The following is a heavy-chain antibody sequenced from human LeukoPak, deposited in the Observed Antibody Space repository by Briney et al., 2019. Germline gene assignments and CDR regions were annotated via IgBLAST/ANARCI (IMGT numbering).Heavy chain of an antibody. D-gene: IGHD2-2*01. CDR3: ARVSVLAAPYGMDV. Sequence: KASETLSLTCTVSGGSISSYYWSWIRQPAGKGLEWIGRIYTSGSTNYNPSLKSRVTMSVDTSKNQFSLKLSSVTAADTAVYYCARVSVLAAPYGMDVWGQGTTVTVSS. CDR2: IYTSGST. V-gene: IGHV4-4*07. J-gene: IGHJ6*02. CDR1: GGSISSYY.